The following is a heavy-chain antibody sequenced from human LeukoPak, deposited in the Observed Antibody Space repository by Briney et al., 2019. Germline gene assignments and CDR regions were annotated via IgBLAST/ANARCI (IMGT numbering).Heavy chain of an antibody. J-gene: IGHJ6*02. CDR3: ARERWDKAVAGTYTYYYGMDV. CDR1: GYTFTSYG. V-gene: IGHV1-69*13. CDR2: IIPIFGTA. D-gene: IGHD6-19*01. Sequence: GASVKVSCKASGYTFTSYGISWVRQAPGQGLEWMGGIIPIFGTANYAQKFQGRVTITADESTSTAYMELSSLRSEDTAVYYCARERWDKAVAGTYTYYYGMDVWGQGTTVTVSS.